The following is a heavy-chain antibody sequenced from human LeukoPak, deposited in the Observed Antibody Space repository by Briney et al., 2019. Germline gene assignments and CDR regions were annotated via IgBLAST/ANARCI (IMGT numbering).Heavy chain of an antibody. D-gene: IGHD6-19*01. CDR2: IYPGDSDT. Sequence: PGESLKISCKGSGYSFTSYWIGWVRQMPGKGLEWMGIIYPGDSDTRYSPSFQGQVTISADKSISTAYLQWSSLKASDTAMYYCARPETVAGKNDASDIWGQGTMVTVSS. V-gene: IGHV5-51*01. J-gene: IGHJ3*02. CDR3: ARPETVAGKNDASDI. CDR1: GYSFTSYW.